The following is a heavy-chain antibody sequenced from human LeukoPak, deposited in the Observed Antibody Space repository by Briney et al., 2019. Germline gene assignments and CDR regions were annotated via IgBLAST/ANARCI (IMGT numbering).Heavy chain of an antibody. J-gene: IGHJ6*02. CDR1: GFTFSSYS. D-gene: IGHD3-22*01. CDR2: ISSSSSYI. CDR3: ARTDSSDGMDV. Sequence: GGSLRLSCAASGFTFSSYSMNWVRQAPGKGLEWVSSISSSSSYIYYADSVKGRFTISRDNSKNTLYLQMNNLRAEDTAVYYCARTDSSDGMDVWGQGTTVTVSS. V-gene: IGHV3-21*01.